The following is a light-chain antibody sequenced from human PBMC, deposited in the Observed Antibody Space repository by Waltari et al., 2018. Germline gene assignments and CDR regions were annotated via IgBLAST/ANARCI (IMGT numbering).Light chain of an antibody. Sequence: QSVLTQPPSASGTPGQSVSISCSGSRSNVGPNYVFWYHQLPGTAPKLLIYENDRRPSGAPDRFSGSKAGTSAALTISGLLSEDEADYYCAAWDDTLGWVFGGGTKVTVL. CDR2: END. CDR3: AAWDDTLGWV. CDR1: RSNVGPNY. V-gene: IGLV1-47*01. J-gene: IGLJ3*02.